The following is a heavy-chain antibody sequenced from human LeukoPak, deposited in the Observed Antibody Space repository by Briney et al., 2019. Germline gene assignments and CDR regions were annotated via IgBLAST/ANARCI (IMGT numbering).Heavy chain of an antibody. Sequence: PGGSLRLSCAASGFTFSSYAMSWVRQAPGKGLECVSGISGSGGSTNYADSVKGRFTISRDNYKNTLYLQMNSLRAEDTAVYYCARRWAQQLVDYWGQGTLVTVSS. V-gene: IGHV3-23*01. D-gene: IGHD6-6*01. CDR2: ISGSGGST. CDR1: GFTFSSYA. J-gene: IGHJ4*02. CDR3: ARRWAQQLVDY.